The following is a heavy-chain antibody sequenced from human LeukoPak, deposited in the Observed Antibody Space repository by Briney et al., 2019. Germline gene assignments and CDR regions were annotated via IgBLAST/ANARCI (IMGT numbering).Heavy chain of an antibody. CDR2: IYYSGST. Sequence: SETLSLTCTVSADSISSGGYYWSWIRQPPGKGLEWIGYIYYSGSTYFNPSLKSRVTISVDTSKNQFSLQLSSVTAADTAVYYCGAYGGYDLVRAWFDPWGQGTLVTVSS. CDR3: GAYGGYDLVRAWFDP. D-gene: IGHD5-12*01. CDR1: ADSISSGGYY. V-gene: IGHV4-30-4*01. J-gene: IGHJ5*02.